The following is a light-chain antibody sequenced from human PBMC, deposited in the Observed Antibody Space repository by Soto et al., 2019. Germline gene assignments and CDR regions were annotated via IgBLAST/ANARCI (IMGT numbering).Light chain of an antibody. J-gene: IGKJ4*01. CDR2: GAS. CDR1: QSVNIY. CDR3: QQYDDWLRLT. Sequence: IVMTQSPATLSVSPGERATLSCMASQSVNIYLAWYQQKPGQAPRLLIFGASSRATGIPARFSGSGSGTEFNLTISSLQSEDFAVYFCQQYDDWLRLTFGGGTKVDIK. V-gene: IGKV3D-15*01.